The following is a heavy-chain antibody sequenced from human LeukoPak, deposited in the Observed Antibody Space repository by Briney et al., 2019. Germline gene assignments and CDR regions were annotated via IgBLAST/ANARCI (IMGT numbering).Heavy chain of an antibody. D-gene: IGHD2-8*02. CDR1: GFTVSNNY. CDR2: ISGSGDRT. Sequence: GGSLRLSCAASGFTVSNNYMIWVRQAPGKGLEWVSIISGSGDRTLHADSVKGRFTVSRDNSKNTVYLQMNSLRAEDTAVYYCAKDLRNIRTLVDLQMIWGQGTLVIVSS. J-gene: IGHJ3*02. CDR3: AKDLRNIRTLVDLQMI. V-gene: IGHV3-23*01.